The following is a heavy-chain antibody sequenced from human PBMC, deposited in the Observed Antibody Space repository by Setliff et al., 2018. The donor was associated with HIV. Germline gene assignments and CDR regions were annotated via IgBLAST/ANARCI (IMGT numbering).Heavy chain of an antibody. D-gene: IGHD2-2*01. Sequence: GASVKVSCKASGGTFSSYAISWVRQAPGQGLEWMGRIIPIFVTANYAQKFQGRVTITADKSTSTAYMELSSLRSEDTAVYYCARGVQECSSTSCSLYYFDYWGQGTLVTVSS. J-gene: IGHJ4*02. CDR1: GGTFSSYA. CDR2: IIPIFVTA. V-gene: IGHV1-69*06. CDR3: ARGVQECSSTSCSLYYFDY.